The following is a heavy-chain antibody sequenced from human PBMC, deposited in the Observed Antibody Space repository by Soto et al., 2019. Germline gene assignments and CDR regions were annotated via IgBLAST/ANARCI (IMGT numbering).Heavy chain of an antibody. J-gene: IGHJ4*02. Sequence: GGSLRLSCAASGFTVSNNYMTWVRQAPGKGLEWVSVIYSGGSIYYADSVKGRFTLSRDNSKNTLYLQMNSLRAEDTALYYCAKDSSGWPYYFDYWGQGTLVTVSS. CDR1: GFTVSNNY. CDR2: IYSGGSI. D-gene: IGHD6-19*01. V-gene: IGHV3-66*01. CDR3: AKDSSGWPYYFDY.